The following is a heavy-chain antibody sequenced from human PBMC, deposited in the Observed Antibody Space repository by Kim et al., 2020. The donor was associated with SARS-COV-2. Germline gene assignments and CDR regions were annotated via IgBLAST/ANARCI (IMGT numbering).Heavy chain of an antibody. V-gene: IGHV4-34*01. Sequence: SETLSLTCAVYGGSFSGYYWCWIRQPPGKGLEWMGEINHSGSTNYNPSLKSRVTISVDTSKNQFSLKLSSVTAADTAVYYCARIPLGYSYGEYYFDYWGQGNLVT. CDR1: GGSFSGYY. CDR3: ARIPLGYSYGEYYFDY. D-gene: IGHD5-18*01. CDR2: INHSGST. J-gene: IGHJ4*02.